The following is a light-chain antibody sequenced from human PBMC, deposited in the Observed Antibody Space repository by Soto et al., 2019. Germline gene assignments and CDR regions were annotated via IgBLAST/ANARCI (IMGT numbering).Light chain of an antibody. Sequence: EIVLTQSPGTLSLSPGDRATLSCRASQSVGNNYLAWYQQKSGQAPRLLIYGASIRAAGIPDRFSGSGSGTDFTLTISRLEPEDFAVYSCQQYGSXVFTFGPGTKVDIK. CDR3: QQYGSXVFT. CDR1: QSVGNNY. J-gene: IGKJ3*01. CDR2: GAS. V-gene: IGKV3-20*01.